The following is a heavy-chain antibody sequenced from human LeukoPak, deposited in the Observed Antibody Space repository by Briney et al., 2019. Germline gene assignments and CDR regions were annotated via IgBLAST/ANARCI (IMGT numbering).Heavy chain of an antibody. Sequence: PSETLSLTCTVSGYSISSGYYWGWIRQPPGKGLEWIGRIYTSGSTNYNPSLKSRVTMSVDTSKNQFSLKLSSVTAADTAVYYCARVPNMLDAFDIWGQGTMVTVSS. D-gene: IGHD2/OR15-2a*01. CDR1: GYSISSGYY. CDR3: ARVPNMLDAFDI. CDR2: IYTSGST. V-gene: IGHV4-38-2*02. J-gene: IGHJ3*02.